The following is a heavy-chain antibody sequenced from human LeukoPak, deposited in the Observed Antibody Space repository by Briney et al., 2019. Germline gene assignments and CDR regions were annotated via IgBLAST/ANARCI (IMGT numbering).Heavy chain of an antibody. Sequence: PGGTLRLSCAASGFTFSSYGMSWVRQAPGKGLEWVSAVSGSGGFTYYADSVKGRFTISRDNSKNTLYLQMNSLRSDDTAVYYCARDMVRGVPSSFDYWGQGTLVTVSS. CDR1: GFTFSSYG. CDR2: VSGSGGFT. J-gene: IGHJ4*02. CDR3: ARDMVRGVPSSFDY. D-gene: IGHD3-10*01. V-gene: IGHV3-23*01.